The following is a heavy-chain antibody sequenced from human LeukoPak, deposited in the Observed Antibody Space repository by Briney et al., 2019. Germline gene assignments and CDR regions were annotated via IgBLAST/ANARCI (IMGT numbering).Heavy chain of an antibody. CDR2: ISSSSSYI. J-gene: IGHJ6*02. CDR1: GFTFSSYS. Sequence: GGSLRLSCAASGFTFSSYSMNWVRQAPGKGLEWVSSISSSSSYIYYADSVKGRFTISRDNAMNSLYLQMNSLRAEDTAVYYCARLYENYYYGMDVWGQGTTVTVSS. V-gene: IGHV3-21*01. D-gene: IGHD5/OR15-5a*01. CDR3: ARLYENYYYGMDV.